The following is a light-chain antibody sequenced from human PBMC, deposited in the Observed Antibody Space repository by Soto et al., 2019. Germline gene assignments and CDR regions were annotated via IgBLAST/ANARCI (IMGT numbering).Light chain of an antibody. CDR1: QSISRW. J-gene: IGKJ2*01. V-gene: IGKV1-5*01. Sequence: DIQMTQSPSILSASVGDRVTITCRASQSISRWLAWYQQKPGKAPKLLIYDASSLESGVPSRFSGSGSGTEFTLTISSLEPEDFAVYYCQQRSNWPTFGQGTKLEIK. CDR3: QQRSNWPT. CDR2: DAS.